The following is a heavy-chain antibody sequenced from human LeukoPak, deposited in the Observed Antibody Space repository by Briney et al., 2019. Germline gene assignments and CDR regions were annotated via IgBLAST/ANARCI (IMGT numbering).Heavy chain of an antibody. J-gene: IGHJ3*02. CDR2: IGFSGDST. CDR1: GSTFSSYA. V-gene: IGHV3-23*01. D-gene: IGHD4-23*01. CDR3: AKSPTVDAAFDI. Sequence: PGRSLRPSCAASGSTFSSYAMSWVRQAPGKGLEWVSGIGFSGDSTFYADSVKGRFTVSRDSSKNTLFLHMNSLRAEDTALYYCAKSPTVDAAFDIWGRGTMVSVSS.